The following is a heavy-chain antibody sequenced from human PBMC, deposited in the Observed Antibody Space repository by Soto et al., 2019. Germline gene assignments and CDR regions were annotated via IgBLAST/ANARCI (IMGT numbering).Heavy chain of an antibody. Sequence: QVQLVQSGAEVKKPGSSVKVSCKASGGTFSSYAISWVRQAPGQGLEWMGGIIPIFGTANYAQKFQGRVTITADESTSTAYMELSSLRSEDTAVYYCASGKSVVVTAIRRYYYYGMDVWGQGTTVTVSS. CDR2: IIPIFGTA. J-gene: IGHJ6*02. CDR3: ASGKSVVVTAIRRYYYYGMDV. CDR1: GGTFSSYA. V-gene: IGHV1-69*12. D-gene: IGHD2-21*02.